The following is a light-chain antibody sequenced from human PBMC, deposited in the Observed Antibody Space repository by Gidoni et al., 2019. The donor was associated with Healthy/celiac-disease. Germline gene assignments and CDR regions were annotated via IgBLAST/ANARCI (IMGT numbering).Light chain of an antibody. J-gene: IGKJ1*01. Sequence: EIVLTQSPATLSLSPGERATLSCRASQSVSSYLAWYQQKRGQAPRLLIYDASNRATGIPARFSGSGSGTDFTLTISSLEPEDFAVYYCQQRSNWPRRMFGQGTKVEIK. CDR2: DAS. CDR3: QQRSNWPRRM. CDR1: QSVSSY. V-gene: IGKV3-11*01.